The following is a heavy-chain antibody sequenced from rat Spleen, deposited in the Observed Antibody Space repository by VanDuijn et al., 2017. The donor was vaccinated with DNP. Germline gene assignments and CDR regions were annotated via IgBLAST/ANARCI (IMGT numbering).Heavy chain of an antibody. Sequence: EVQLVESGGGPVQPGRSLKLSCVASGFIFSNYWMTWIRQAPGKGLEWVASITNTGDGSYYSDSVKGRFSISRDNTKSTLYLQVNSLRSEDTATYYCTSNPHIRTAAPFDYWCQGVMVTVSS. CDR1: GFIFSNYW. D-gene: IGHD3-8*01. CDR3: TSNPHIRTAAPFDY. J-gene: IGHJ2*01. CDR2: ITNTGDGS. V-gene: IGHV5-31*01.